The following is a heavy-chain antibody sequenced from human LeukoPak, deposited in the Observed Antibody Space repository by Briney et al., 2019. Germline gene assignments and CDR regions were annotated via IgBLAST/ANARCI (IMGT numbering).Heavy chain of an antibody. J-gene: IGHJ4*02. CDR3: ARGGPRGRAERLSARLDY. CDR1: GGSFSGYY. V-gene: IGHV4-34*01. Sequence: SETLPLTCAVYGGSFSGYYWSWIRQPPGKGLEWIGEINHSGSTNYNPSLKSRVTISVDTSKNQFSLKLSSVTAADTAVYYCARGGPRGRAERLSARLDYWGQGTLVTVSS. CDR2: INHSGST. D-gene: IGHD1-1*01.